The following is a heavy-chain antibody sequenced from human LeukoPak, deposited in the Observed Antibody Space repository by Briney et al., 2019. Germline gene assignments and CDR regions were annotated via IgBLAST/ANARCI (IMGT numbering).Heavy chain of an antibody. CDR1: GGSISYYY. J-gene: IGHJ3*01. Sequence: SETLSLTCTVSGGSISYYYWSWIRQPPGKGLEWIGYIYYSGSTNYNPSLKSRVTISVDTSKNQFSLNLTSVTTADTAVYYCARVSCSSTSCPRRDALDVWGQGTTVTVSS. D-gene: IGHD2-2*01. CDR3: ARVSCSSTSCPRRDALDV. V-gene: IGHV4-59*01. CDR2: IYYSGST.